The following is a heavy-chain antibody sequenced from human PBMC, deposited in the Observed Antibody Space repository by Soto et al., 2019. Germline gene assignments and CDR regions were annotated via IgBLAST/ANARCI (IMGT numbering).Heavy chain of an antibody. D-gene: IGHD4-17*01. V-gene: IGHV3-48*02. J-gene: IGHJ5*02. CDR1: GFTFSDYS. Sequence: EVQLVESGGGLVQPGGSLRLSCAASGFTFSDYSMNWVRRAPGKGLEWLSYISSDSGAIYYADSVKGRFTISRDNAKNSLFLKMNSLRDEDAAVYYCAREPSGGDDYGDPRESWGQGTLVTVSS. CDR3: AREPSGGDDYGDPRES. CDR2: ISSDSGAI.